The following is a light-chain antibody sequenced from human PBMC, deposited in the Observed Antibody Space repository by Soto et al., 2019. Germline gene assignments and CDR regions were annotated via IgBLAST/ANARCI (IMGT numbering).Light chain of an antibody. CDR1: QSIRSW. CDR3: QQYNCLSLT. Sequence: QMTQSPSTLSASVGDRVTITCRASQSIRSWLACYQQRPGQAPKVLIYDASNLEFGVPSRFSGSGFGTEFTPTISSLQPDDFATYECQQYNCLSLTFGRGNKVEIK. CDR2: DAS. J-gene: IGKJ4*02. V-gene: IGKV1-5*01.